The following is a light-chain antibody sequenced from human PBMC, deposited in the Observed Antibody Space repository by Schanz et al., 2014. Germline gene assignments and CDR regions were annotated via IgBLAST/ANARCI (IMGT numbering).Light chain of an antibody. CDR1: SSDD. CDR2: DVS. CDR3: SSYTSSSTPWV. Sequence: QSALTQPASVSGSPGQSITISCTGTSSDDVSWYQQHPGKAPKLMIYDVSNRPSGVSNRFTGSKSDNTATLTISGLQAEDEADYYCSSYTSSSTPWVFGGGTKLTVL. J-gene: IGLJ3*02. V-gene: IGLV2-14*03.